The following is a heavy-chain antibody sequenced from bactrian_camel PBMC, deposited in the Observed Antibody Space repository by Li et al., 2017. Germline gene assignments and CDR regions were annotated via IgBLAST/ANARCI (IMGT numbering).Heavy chain of an antibody. J-gene: IGHJ4*01. CDR2: IRRSSGET. Sequence: HVQLVESGGGSVQTGGSLRLSCVVSGHSRGSNCVGWYRLPPGRAPAEREGIAAIRRSSGETWYAGSVKGRFTASRDNARNSLYLQLNSLKTEDAAMYYYASMPVGGTWNQFNQWGQGTQVTVS. D-gene: IGHD7*01. CDR3: ASMPVGGTWNQFNQ. CDR1: GHSRGSNC. V-gene: IGHV3S55*01.